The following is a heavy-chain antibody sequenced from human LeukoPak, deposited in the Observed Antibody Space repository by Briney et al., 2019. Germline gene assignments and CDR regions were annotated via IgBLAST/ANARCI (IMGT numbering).Heavy chain of an antibody. V-gene: IGHV4-59*01. CDR3: ARLGSGWKVDY. Sequence: TSETLSLICTVSGGYISSYYWSWLRQPPGKGLEWIGYIYYSGSTNYNPSLKSRVTISVDTSKNQFSLKLSSVTAADTAVYYCARLGSGWKVDYWGQGTLVTVSS. J-gene: IGHJ4*02. CDR2: IYYSGST. CDR1: GGYISSYY. D-gene: IGHD6-19*01.